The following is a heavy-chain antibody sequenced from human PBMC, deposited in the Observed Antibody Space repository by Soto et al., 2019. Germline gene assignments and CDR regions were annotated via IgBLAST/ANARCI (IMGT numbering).Heavy chain of an antibody. CDR2: ISSSGSAI. D-gene: IGHD3-9*01. CDR3: ARETTTITIADY. CDR1: GFTFSSYN. J-gene: IGHJ4*02. Sequence: EVQLVESGGGLVQPGGSLRLSCVVSGFTFSSYNMNWVSRAPGKGLEWVSYISSSGSAIYADSVKGRFTISRDNAKNSLYLQMNSLRAEDTAVYYCARETTTITIADYWGQGTLVTVSS. V-gene: IGHV3-48*01.